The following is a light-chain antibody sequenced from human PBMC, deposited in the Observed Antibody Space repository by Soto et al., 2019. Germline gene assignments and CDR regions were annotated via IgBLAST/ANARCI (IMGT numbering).Light chain of an antibody. J-gene: IGKJ3*01. CDR1: QSVSSY. CDR3: QQRSNWPRFT. V-gene: IGKV3-11*01. Sequence: EIVLTQSPATLSLSPGERATLSCRASQSVSSYLAWYQQKPGQAPRLLLYDASNRATGIPARFSGSGSGTDFTLTISSLEPEDFAVYYWQQRSNWPRFTFGPGTKVDIK. CDR2: DAS.